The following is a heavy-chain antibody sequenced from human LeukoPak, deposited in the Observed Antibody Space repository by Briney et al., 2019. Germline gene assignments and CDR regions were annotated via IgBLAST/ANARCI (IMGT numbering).Heavy chain of an antibody. J-gene: IGHJ4*02. CDR2: INPNSGGT. CDR1: GYTFTGYY. V-gene: IGHV1-2*02. Sequence: ASVKVSCKASGYTFTGYYMHWVRQAPGQGLEWMGWINPNSGGTNYAQKFQGRVTMTRDTSISTAYMELSRLRAEDTAVYYCARGFGGYSGKRYYYDSRGNYFDYWGQGTLVTVSS. D-gene: IGHD3-22*01. CDR3: ARGFGGYSGKRYYYDSRGNYFDY.